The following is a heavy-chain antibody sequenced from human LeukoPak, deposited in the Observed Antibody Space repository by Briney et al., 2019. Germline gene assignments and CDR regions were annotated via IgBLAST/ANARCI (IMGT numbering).Heavy chain of an antibody. Sequence: KPSETLSPTCTVSGGSISSYYWSWIRQPPGKGLEWIGYIYYSGSTNYNPSLKSRVTISADTSKNQFSPKLSSVTAADTAVYYCARLDVITSYYFDYWGQGTLVTVSS. V-gene: IGHV4-59*01. D-gene: IGHD3-16*01. CDR1: GGSISSYY. CDR3: ARLDVITSYYFDY. J-gene: IGHJ4*02. CDR2: IYYSGST.